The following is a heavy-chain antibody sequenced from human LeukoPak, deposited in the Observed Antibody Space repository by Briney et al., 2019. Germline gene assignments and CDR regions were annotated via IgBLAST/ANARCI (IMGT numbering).Heavy chain of an antibody. J-gene: IGHJ5*02. CDR2: ISNDGSTT. D-gene: IGHD2-15*01. CDR3: TRRVSTTRWFDP. Sequence: GGSLRLSCAASGFTFSSYWMHWVRRGPGKGLVWVSRISNDGSTTIYADSVKGRFTIYRDNAENTLYLQMNSLRVEDTAVYYCTRRVSTTRWFDPWGQGTLVTVSS. CDR1: GFTFSSYW. V-gene: IGHV3-74*01.